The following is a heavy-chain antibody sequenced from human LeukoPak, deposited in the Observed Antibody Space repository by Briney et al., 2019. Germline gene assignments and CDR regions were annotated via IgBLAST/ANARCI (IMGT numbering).Heavy chain of an antibody. CDR1: GGSFSDYY. CDR2: INHSGST. D-gene: IGHD3-22*01. J-gene: IGHJ4*02. V-gene: IGHV4-34*01. CDR3: ARGPFHESSGYWSY. Sequence: SETLSLTCAVYGGSFSDYYWTWIRQPPGKGLEWIGEINHSGSTNNNPSLKSRVTISVDTSKNQFSLKLNSVTAADTAVYYCARGPFHESSGYWSYWGQGTLVSVSA.